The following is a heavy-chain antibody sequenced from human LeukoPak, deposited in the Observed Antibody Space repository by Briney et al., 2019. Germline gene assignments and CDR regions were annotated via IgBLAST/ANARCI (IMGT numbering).Heavy chain of an antibody. CDR3: AGTGSSDYYESTGYPSWFAP. Sequence: SVKVSCKASGGTFSSYAISWVRQAPGQGLEWMGRIIPIFDITNYAQKIQGRVTITAETSTSTAYMELSSLSSEDTAVYSCAGTGSSDYYESTGYPSWFAPWGKGTLVTVSS. V-gene: IGHV1-69*04. CDR2: IIPIFDIT. J-gene: IGHJ5*02. D-gene: IGHD3-22*01. CDR1: GGTFSSYA.